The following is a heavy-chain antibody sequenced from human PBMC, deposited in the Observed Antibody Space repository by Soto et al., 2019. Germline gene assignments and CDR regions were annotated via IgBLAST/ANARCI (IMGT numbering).Heavy chain of an antibody. V-gene: IGHV3-15*01. CDR1: GFTFSNAW. CDR3: TTPNMTQAN. Sequence: EVQLVESGGGLVKPGGSLRLSCAASGFTFSNAWMSWVRQAPGKGLEWVGRIKIKTDGGTTDYAAPVKGRFTISRDDSKHTLYLQMNSLKTEDTAVYYCTTPNMTQANWGQGTLVTVSS. J-gene: IGHJ4*02. CDR2: IKIKTDGGTT.